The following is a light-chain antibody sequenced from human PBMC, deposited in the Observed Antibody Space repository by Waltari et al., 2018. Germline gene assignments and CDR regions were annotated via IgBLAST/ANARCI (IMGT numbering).Light chain of an antibody. CDR3: QQYYGSPFT. V-gene: IGKV4-1*01. CDR2: WAS. J-gene: IGKJ3*01. CDR1: QSVLYSSNNKNY. Sequence: DIVMTQSPDSLAVSLGGRATINCKSSQSVLYSSNNKNYLAWYQQKPGQPPKLLIYWASSRESGVPDRFSGSGSGTNFTLTISRLQAEDVAVYYCQQYYGSPFTFGPGTKVDIK.